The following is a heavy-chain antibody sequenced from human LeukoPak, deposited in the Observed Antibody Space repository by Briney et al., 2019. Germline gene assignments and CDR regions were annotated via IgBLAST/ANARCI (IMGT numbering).Heavy chain of an antibody. J-gene: IGHJ4*02. D-gene: IGHD3-22*01. Sequence: PSETLSLTCTVSGYSISSAYSWGWIRQPPGKGLAWIGSISHTGSSYSNPSLNSRVTISVDTSKNQFSLRLSSVTAADTAVHYCARDLGPEDYYDSSGYSFGYWGQGTLVTVSS. V-gene: IGHV4-38-2*02. CDR2: ISHTGSS. CDR1: GYSISSAYS. CDR3: ARDLGPEDYYDSSGYSFGY.